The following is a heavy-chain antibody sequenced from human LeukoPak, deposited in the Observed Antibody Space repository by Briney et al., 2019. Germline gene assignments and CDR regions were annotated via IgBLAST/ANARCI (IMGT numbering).Heavy chain of an antibody. D-gene: IGHD6-19*01. CDR1: GFTFSKYW. V-gene: IGHV3-74*01. Sequence: GGSLRLSCAASGFTFSKYWMLWVRQAPGKGLESVSRINTDGTVTTYADSVKGRFTVSRDNADNTMFLQMNSVRDDDTAVYYCATKQWLAPPPDSWGQGTPVTVSS. J-gene: IGHJ4*02. CDR2: INTDGTVT. CDR3: ATKQWLAPPPDS.